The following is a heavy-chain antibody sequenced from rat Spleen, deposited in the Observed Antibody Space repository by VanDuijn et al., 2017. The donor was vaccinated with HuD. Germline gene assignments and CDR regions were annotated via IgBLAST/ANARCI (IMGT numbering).Heavy chain of an antibody. CDR2: ITNTDEST. D-gene: IGHD1-7*01. V-gene: IGHV5-58*01. CDR1: GFTFSSYW. Sequence: EVQLVETGGGLVQPGRSLKLSCVASGFTFSSYWMYWIRQSPGKGLEWVSSITNTDESTFYSDSVKGRFTISRDNAENIVYLQMNSLKCEDTATYYCAVAGYGYWGQGVMVTVSS. CDR3: AVAGYGY. J-gene: IGHJ2*01.